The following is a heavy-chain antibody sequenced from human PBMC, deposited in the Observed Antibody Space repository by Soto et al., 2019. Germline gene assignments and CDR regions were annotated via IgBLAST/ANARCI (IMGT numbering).Heavy chain of an antibody. CDR2: ISSSGRFT. D-gene: IGHD2-8*01. CDR3: ASRYCTDGVCPFDY. V-gene: IGHV3-21*01. Sequence: GGSLRLSCVAAGFMFSSYSLSWVRQAPGQGLEWVSSISSSGRFTYYADSVKGRLTISRDNAKNSLYLQMSSLRVEDTAVYYCASRYCTDGVCPFDYWGQGVLVTVSS. CDR1: GFMFSSYS. J-gene: IGHJ4*02.